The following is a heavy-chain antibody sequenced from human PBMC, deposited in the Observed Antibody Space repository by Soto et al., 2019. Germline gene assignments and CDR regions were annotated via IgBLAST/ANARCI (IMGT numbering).Heavy chain of an antibody. CDR2: IIPILGIA. CDR3: ARRLIDCSGGSCGAVSDAFDI. CDR1: GGAFSSYT. J-gene: IGHJ3*02. D-gene: IGHD2-15*01. V-gene: IGHV1-69*02. Sequence: SVKVSCKASGGAFSSYTISWVRQAHGQGLEWMGRIIPILGIANYAQKFQGRVTITADKSTSTAYMELSSLRSEDTAVYYCARRLIDCSGGSCGAVSDAFDIWGQGTMVTVSS.